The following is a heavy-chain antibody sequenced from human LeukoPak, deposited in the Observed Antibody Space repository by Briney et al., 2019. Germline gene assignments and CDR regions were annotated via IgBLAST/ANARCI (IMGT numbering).Heavy chain of an antibody. Sequence: GGSLRLSCVASGFTFSSYGMHWVRQAPGKGLVWVSRIKSDGSSTSYADSVKGRFTISRDNAKNTLYLQMNSLRAEDTAVYYCARVGVGAFDYWGQGTLVTVSS. D-gene: IGHD1-26*01. V-gene: IGHV3-74*01. CDR1: GFTFSSYG. CDR3: ARVGVGAFDY. CDR2: IKSDGSST. J-gene: IGHJ4*02.